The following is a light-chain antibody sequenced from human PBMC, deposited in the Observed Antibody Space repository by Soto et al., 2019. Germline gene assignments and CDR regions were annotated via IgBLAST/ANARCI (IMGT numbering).Light chain of an antibody. Sequence: IVLTQSPASLSLFPGEKAPLSCGAIQSVDSYLVWYQQKPGQAPRLLIFGASNRATGIPARFSGSGSGTDFTLTINSLQPDDFAVYYCQQRDSWPITFGQGTQLDIK. CDR2: GAS. J-gene: IGKJ5*01. V-gene: IGKV3-11*01. CDR3: QQRDSWPIT. CDR1: QSVDSY.